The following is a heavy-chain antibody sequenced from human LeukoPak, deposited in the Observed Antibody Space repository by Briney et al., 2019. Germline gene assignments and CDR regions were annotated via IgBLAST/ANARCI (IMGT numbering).Heavy chain of an antibody. V-gene: IGHV3-74*01. CDR1: GFTLRSYW. CDR3: AREWDSSGWYGYGMDV. CDR2: INSDVSSP. D-gene: IGHD6-19*01. J-gene: IGHJ6*02. Sequence: GGSLRLSCAALGFTLRSYWMNWVRQAPGKGLVWVYRINSDVSSPSYADSVKGRFTISRDHAKNTLYRQMTGRRVADRALYYGAREWDSSGWYGYGMDVWGQGTTVTVSS.